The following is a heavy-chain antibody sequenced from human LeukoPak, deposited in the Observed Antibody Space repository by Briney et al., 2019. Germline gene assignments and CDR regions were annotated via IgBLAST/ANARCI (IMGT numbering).Heavy chain of an antibody. CDR2: INPNSGGT. Sequence: ASVKVSCKASGYTFTGYYMHWVRQAPGRGLEWMGRINPNSGGTNYAQKFQGRVTMTRDTSISTAYMELSRLRSDDTAVYYCARTFMITFGGVIDPFDYWGQGTLVTVSS. D-gene: IGHD3-16*02. J-gene: IGHJ4*02. CDR3: ARTFMITFGGVIDPFDY. CDR1: GYTFTGYY. V-gene: IGHV1-2*06.